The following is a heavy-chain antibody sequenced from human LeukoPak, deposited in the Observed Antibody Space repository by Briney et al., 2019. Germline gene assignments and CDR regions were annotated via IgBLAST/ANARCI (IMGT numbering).Heavy chain of an antibody. J-gene: IGHJ5*02. CDR1: GFIFNNYG. V-gene: IGHV3-23*01. CDR3: AKGSSGYFVDL. CDR2: ISNEGGRT. Sequence: PGGSLRLSCAASGFIFNNYGLIWVRHAPGEGLEWVSAISNEGGRTNYADFVKGLFTISRDNSKNTLFLQMNSLRAEDTALYYCAKGSSGYFVDLWGQGTLVTVSS. D-gene: IGHD3-22*01.